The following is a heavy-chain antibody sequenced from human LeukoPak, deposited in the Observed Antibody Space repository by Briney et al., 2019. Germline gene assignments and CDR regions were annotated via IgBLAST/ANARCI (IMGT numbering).Heavy chain of an antibody. CDR1: GYTFIRYG. J-gene: IGHJ6*02. CDR2: ITAYNGNT. V-gene: IGHV1-18*01. Sequence: GASVKVSCKASGYTFIRYGINWVRQDPGQGLEWMGWITAYNGNTNYAQKLQGRVTMTTDTSTSTAYMELRSLRSEDTAVYYCATLGDSSSWYPYYGMDVWGQGTTVTVSS. D-gene: IGHD6-13*01. CDR3: ATLGDSSSWYPYYGMDV.